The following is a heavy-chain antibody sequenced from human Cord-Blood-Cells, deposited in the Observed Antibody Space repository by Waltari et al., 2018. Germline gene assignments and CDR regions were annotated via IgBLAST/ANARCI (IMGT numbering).Heavy chain of an antibody. V-gene: IGHV4-34*01. CDR2: INHTGST. CDR1: GGSFSGYY. Sequence: QVQLQQWGAGLLKPPETLSLTCAVHGGSFSGYYWSWIRQPPGKGLEWIGEINHTGSTNYNPSLKSRVTISVDTSKNQFSLKLSSVTAADTAVYYCARGLKGGSYYFDYWGQGTLVTVSS. CDR3: ARGLKGGSYYFDY. D-gene: IGHD1-26*01. J-gene: IGHJ4*02.